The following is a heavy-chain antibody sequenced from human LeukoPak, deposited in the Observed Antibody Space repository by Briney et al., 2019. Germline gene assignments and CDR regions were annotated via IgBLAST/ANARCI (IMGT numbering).Heavy chain of an antibody. J-gene: IGHJ6*02. CDR3: ARDGEQQLVLRVPYYSYYGMDV. CDR1: GYTFTSYG. Sequence: GASVKVSCKASGYTFTSYGISWVRQAPGQGLEWMGWISAYNGNTNYAQKLQGRVTMTTDTSTSTAYMELRSLRSDGTAVYYCARDGEQQLVLRVPYYSYYGMDVWGQGTTVTVSS. D-gene: IGHD6-13*01. CDR2: ISAYNGNT. V-gene: IGHV1-18*01.